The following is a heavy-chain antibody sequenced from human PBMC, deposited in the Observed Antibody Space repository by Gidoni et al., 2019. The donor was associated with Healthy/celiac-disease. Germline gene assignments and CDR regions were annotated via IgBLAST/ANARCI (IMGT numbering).Heavy chain of an antibody. CDR3: ARVCNGGTIDY. CDR1: GFTFSSYA. J-gene: IGHJ4*02. Sequence: QVQLVESGGGVVQPGRSLRLSCAASGFTFSSYAMHWVRQAPGKGLEWVAVKAYEGSNKNYADAVKGRFTISRDNSKNTLYLQMNNLRAEDTAVYYGARVCNGGTIDYWGQGTLVTVSS. V-gene: IGHV3-30-3*01. D-gene: IGHD4-4*01. CDR2: KAYEGSNK.